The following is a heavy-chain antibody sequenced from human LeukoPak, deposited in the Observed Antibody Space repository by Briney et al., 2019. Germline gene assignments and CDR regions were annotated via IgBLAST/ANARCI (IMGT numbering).Heavy chain of an antibody. CDR1: GGSISSHY. CDR2: IYYSGST. J-gene: IGHJ4*02. Sequence: SSETLSLTCTVSGGSISSHYWRWIRQPPGKGLEWIGYIYYSGSTNYNPSLKSRVTISVDTSKNQFSLKLSSVTAADTAVYYCARASYYDFWSGYYTAPPLDYWGQGTLVTVSS. CDR3: ARASYYDFWSGYYTAPPLDY. D-gene: IGHD3-3*01. V-gene: IGHV4-59*11.